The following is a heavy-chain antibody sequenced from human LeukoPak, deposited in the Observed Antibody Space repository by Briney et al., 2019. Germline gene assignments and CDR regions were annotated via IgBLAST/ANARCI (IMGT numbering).Heavy chain of an antibody. CDR1: GFSFSNAW. CDR2: IKSKTDVGTT. V-gene: IGHV3-15*01. CDR3: TTDSGSSSYY. J-gene: IGHJ4*02. D-gene: IGHD6-6*01. Sequence: PGGSLRLSCAASGFSFSNAWMSWVGQAPGKGLEWVGRIKSKTDVGTTEYAAPVKGRLNISRDESKTTLYLQMNSLRTADTAVFYCTTDSGSSSYYWGQGTLVTVSS.